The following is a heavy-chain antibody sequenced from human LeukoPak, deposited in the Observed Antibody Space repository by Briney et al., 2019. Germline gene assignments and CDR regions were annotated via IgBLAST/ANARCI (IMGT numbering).Heavy chain of an antibody. CDR2: MNPNSDNT. Sequence: ASVTVSFTSSGYTFTIYDINLVRQPTAPGQEWIGWMNPNSDNTGYAQKLQGRVTMTRNTSISKASMELSSLRSEDTAVYYCARGPPVITARLVNGYYYYMDVWGKGTTVTVSS. CDR1: GYTFTIYD. D-gene: IGHD6-6*01. CDR3: ARGPPVITARLVNGYYYYMDV. V-gene: IGHV1-8*01. J-gene: IGHJ6*03.